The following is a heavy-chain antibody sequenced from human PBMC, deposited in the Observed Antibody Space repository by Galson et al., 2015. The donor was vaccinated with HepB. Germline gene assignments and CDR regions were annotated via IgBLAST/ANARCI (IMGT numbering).Heavy chain of an antibody. Sequence: TLSLTCTVSGGSISSYYWSWIRQPPGKGLEWIGYIYYSGSTNYNPSLKSRVTISVDTSKNQFSLKLSSVTAADTAVYYCARTVVPAAPFVTHYYMDVWGKGTTVTVSS. V-gene: IGHV4-59*01. CDR2: IYYSGST. CDR1: GGSISSYY. J-gene: IGHJ6*03. D-gene: IGHD2-2*01. CDR3: ARTVVPAAPFVTHYYMDV.